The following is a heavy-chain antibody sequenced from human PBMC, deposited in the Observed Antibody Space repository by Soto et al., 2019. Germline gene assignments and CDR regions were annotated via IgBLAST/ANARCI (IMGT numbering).Heavy chain of an antibody. Sequence: QVQLQQWGAGLLKPSETLSLTCAVYGGSFSGYYWSWIRQPPGKGLEWIGEINHSGSTNYNPSLKSRVTISVDTSKNQFSLKLSSVTAADTAVYYCARRVRGVYFWFDPWGQGTLVTVSS. D-gene: IGHD3-10*01. CDR3: ARRVRGVYFWFDP. V-gene: IGHV4-34*01. CDR2: INHSGST. J-gene: IGHJ5*02. CDR1: GGSFSGYY.